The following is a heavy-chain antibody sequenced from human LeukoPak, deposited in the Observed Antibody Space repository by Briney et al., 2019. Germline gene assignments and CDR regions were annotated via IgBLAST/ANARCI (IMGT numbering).Heavy chain of an antibody. D-gene: IGHD4-11*01. V-gene: IGHV4-30-4*08. J-gene: IGHJ4*02. CDR1: GASISSSTYY. CDR2: IYYSGST. Sequence: SETLTLTCTVSGASISSSTYYWGWIRQPPGKGLEWIGYIYYSGSTYYNPSLKSRVTISVDTSKNQFSLKLSSVTAADTAVYYCARGTPRVTFDYWGQGTLVTVSS. CDR3: ARGTPRVTFDY.